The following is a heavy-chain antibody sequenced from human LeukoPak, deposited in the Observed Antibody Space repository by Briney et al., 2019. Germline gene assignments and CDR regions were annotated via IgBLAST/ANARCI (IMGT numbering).Heavy chain of an antibody. J-gene: IGHJ6*03. CDR3: ATSLRGWGTYHYMDV. D-gene: IGHD6-19*01. Sequence: GGSLRLSCAASGFILSSSEMNWVRQAPGKGLEWVSFICTDSTIYYADSVQGRFTLATDNDQNSLYLQMNSLRAEDTDVYYCATSLRGWGTYHYMDVWGKGTRVTISS. V-gene: IGHV3-48*03. CDR2: ICTDSTI. CDR1: GFILSSSE.